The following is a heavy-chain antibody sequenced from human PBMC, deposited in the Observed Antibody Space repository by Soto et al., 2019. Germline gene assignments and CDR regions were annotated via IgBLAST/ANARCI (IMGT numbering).Heavy chain of an antibody. CDR1: GFTFNTYG. CDR3: ANSNPSPAAM. J-gene: IGHJ6*04. CDR2: VSGSGGRT. V-gene: IGHV3-23*01. Sequence: EVQLLESGGGLVQPGGSLRLSCAASGFTFNTYGMTWVRQAPGKGLEWVSGVSGSGGRTYYADSVKGRFTISRDNSKNTLYLQMNSLRAEDTAVYYCANSNPSPAAMWGKGTAVTVSS. D-gene: IGHD2-2*01.